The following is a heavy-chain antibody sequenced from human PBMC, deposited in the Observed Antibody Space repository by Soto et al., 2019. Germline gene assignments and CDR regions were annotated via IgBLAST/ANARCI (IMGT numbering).Heavy chain of an antibody. J-gene: IGHJ5*02. CDR1: GYTFTGYY. CDR3: SRPLRWNGNPFDP. D-gene: IGHD1-1*01. Sequence: SLKLHCKSSGYTFTGYYMHWVRQAPGQGLEWMGWINPNSGGTNYAQKFQGRVTMTRDTSISTAYMELSRLRSDDTAVYYCSRPLRWNGNPFDPWGQGTLVTVSS. V-gene: IGHV1-2*02. CDR2: INPNSGGT.